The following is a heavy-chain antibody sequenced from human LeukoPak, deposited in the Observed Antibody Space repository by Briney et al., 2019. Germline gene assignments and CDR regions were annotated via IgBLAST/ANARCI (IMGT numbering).Heavy chain of an antibody. D-gene: IGHD3-16*01. CDR2: IYYSGST. CDR3: ARFTPQGYGWGGYNRFDP. V-gene: IGHV4-59*01. J-gene: IGHJ5*02. CDR1: GGSISSYY. Sequence: SETLSLTCTVSGGSISSYYWNSIRQPPGKGLEWIGYIYYSGSTNYNPSLKSRVTISVDTSKNQFSLNLTSVTAADTAVYYCARFTPQGYGWGGYNRFDPWGQGTLVTVSS.